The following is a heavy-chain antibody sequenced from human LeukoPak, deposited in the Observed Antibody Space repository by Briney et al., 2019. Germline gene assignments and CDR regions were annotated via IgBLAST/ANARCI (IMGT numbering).Heavy chain of an antibody. CDR1: GGSISSYY. J-gene: IGHJ6*04. D-gene: IGHD2-2*01. CDR2: IYYSGST. CDR3: ARFLKDCSSTSCYYYYGMDV. Sequence: PSETLSLTCTVSGGSISSYYWSWIRQPPGKGLEWIGYIYYSGSTNYNPSLKSRVTISVDTSKNQFSLKLSSVTAADPAVYYYARFLKDCSSTSCYYYYGMDVWGKGTTVTVSS. V-gene: IGHV4-59*01.